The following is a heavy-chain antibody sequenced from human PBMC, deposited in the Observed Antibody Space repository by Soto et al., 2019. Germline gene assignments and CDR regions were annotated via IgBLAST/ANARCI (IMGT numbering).Heavy chain of an antibody. V-gene: IGHV3-30*18. CDR2: ISYDGSNK. CDR1: GFTFGTYG. Sequence: QVQLVESGGGVVQPGRSLRLSCAASGFTFGTYGMHWVRQAPGKGLEWVAIISYDGSNKYYADSVKGRFTISRDNSKNXXYRQMNGLRAEDTAGYYCAKDPAGPWGYSDGPFDSWGQGTLVTVSS. D-gene: IGHD5-18*01. CDR3: AKDPAGPWGYSDGPFDS. J-gene: IGHJ4*02.